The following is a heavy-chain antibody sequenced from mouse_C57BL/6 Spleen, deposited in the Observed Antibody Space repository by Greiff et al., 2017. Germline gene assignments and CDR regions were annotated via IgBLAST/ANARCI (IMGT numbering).Heavy chain of an antibody. V-gene: IGHV5-17*01. J-gene: IGHJ3*01. CDR1: GFTFSDYG. Sequence: EVKLVESGGGLVKPGGSLKLSCAASGFTFSDYGMHWVRQAPEKGLEWVAHISSGSSTIYYADTVKGRFTISRDNAKNTLCLQMTSLRSEDTAMYYCARGWFAYWGQGTLVTVSA. CDR3: ARGWFAY. CDR2: ISSGSSTI.